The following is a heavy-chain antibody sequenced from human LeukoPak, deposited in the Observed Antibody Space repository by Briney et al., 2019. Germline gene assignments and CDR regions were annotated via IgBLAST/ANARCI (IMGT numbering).Heavy chain of an antibody. CDR2: MSAIGGTT. D-gene: IGHD6-13*01. Sequence: GGSLRLSCAGSGFIFSEYAMTWVRQAPGKGLEWVSGMSAIGGTTYYTDSLKGRFTISRDNSKNMLYLQMNSLRAEDTAVYFCAKDRSRSWYTSNMDVWGKGTTVTVSS. CDR3: AKDRSRSWYTSNMDV. CDR1: GFIFSEYA. J-gene: IGHJ6*03. V-gene: IGHV3-23*01.